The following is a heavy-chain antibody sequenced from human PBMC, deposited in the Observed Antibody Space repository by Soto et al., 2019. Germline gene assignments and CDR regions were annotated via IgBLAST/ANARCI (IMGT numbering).Heavy chain of an antibody. Sequence: EVQLLESRGGLVQPGGSLRLTCVGSGFFFSSYTMTWVRQAPGKGLEWVSSFSATSENTYYADSVRGRFTISRDNSKNTLFLQMNSLTAEDTAMYYCAKARDQQWVRLPFDYSGQGILVIVSS. D-gene: IGHD6-19*01. J-gene: IGHJ4*02. CDR1: GFFFSSYT. CDR3: AKARDQQWVRLPFDY. V-gene: IGHV3-23*01. CDR2: FSATSENT.